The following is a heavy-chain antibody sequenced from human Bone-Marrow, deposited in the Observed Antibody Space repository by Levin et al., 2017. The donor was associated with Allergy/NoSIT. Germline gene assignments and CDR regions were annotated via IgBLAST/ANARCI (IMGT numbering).Heavy chain of an antibody. Sequence: GGSLRLSCAASGFTFGSYAMHWVRQAPGKGLEWVGDISFDGRIQNYAHSVRGRFTISRDNSKNTLFLHVRSLGLEDTAIYFCARERVRQGLDFWGQGTLLTVSS. J-gene: IGHJ4*02. V-gene: IGHV3-30*04. CDR3: ARERVRQGLDF. CDR2: ISFDGRIQ. CDR1: GFTFGSYA.